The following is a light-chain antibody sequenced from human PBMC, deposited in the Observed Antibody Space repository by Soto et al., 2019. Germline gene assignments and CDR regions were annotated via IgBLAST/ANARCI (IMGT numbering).Light chain of an antibody. V-gene: IGKV1-39*01. Sequence: DIPMTQSPSSLSASVGDRVTITCRASQSTSNNLNWYQQKPGKAPKLLIYVASSLQSRVPSRFSGSGSGTDITLTTSSLQPEDFATYDCHQCYIIPRTFGQGTKVEIK. CDR2: VAS. CDR3: HQCYIIPRT. J-gene: IGKJ1*01. CDR1: QSTSNN.